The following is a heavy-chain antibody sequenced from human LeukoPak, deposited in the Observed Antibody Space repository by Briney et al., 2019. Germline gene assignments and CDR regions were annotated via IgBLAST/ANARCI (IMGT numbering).Heavy chain of an antibody. V-gene: IGHV4-39*01. CDR2: IYYSGST. J-gene: IGHJ4*02. D-gene: IGHD6-19*01. Sequence: SETLSLTCAVSGGSISSSSYYWGWIRQPPGKGLEWIGSIYYSGSTYYNPSLESRVTISVDTSKNQFSLKLSSVTAADTAVYYCATSGWYLLPGVYWGQGTLVTVSS. CDR3: ATSGWYLLPGVY. CDR1: GGSISSSSYY.